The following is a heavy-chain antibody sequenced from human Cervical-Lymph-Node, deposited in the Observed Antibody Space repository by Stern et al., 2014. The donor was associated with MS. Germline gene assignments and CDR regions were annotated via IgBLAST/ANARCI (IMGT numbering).Heavy chain of an antibody. V-gene: IGHV3-9*01. CDR2: ISGNSADI. D-gene: IGHD3-16*01. CDR1: GFSFDDYD. Sequence: EVQLVESGGDFVQPGGSLRLSCAASGFSFDDYDMHWVRQAPGKGLEWVSRISGNSADIAYADSVKGRFTISRDNGKKSLHLQMDSLRLEDTALYYCAKDTLYSLDGFDLWGQGTLVTVSS. J-gene: IGHJ3*01. CDR3: AKDTLYSLDGFDL.